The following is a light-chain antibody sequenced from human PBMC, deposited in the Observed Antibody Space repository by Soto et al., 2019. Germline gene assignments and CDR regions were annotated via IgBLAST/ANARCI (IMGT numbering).Light chain of an antibody. J-gene: IGKJ3*01. CDR1: QSVSSSY. CDR3: QQYGSSPFT. Sequence: EIVVTQSPALLSLSPGERATLSCRASQSVSSSYLAWYQQKPGQAPRLLIYGASSRATGIPDRFSGSGSGTDFTLTISRLEPEDFAVYYCQQYGSSPFTFGPGTKVDIK. V-gene: IGKV3-20*01. CDR2: GAS.